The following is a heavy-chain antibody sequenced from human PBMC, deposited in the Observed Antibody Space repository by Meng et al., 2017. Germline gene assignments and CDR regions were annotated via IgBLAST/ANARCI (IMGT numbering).Heavy chain of an antibody. CDR1: VGLFSGYY. J-gene: IGHJ4*02. D-gene: IGHD2-15*01. CDR3: ARGVRLPDY. CDR2: IKHSGST. V-gene: IGHV4-34*01. Sequence: QLMLQQWGPGLLKPSATRSLTCAAVVGLFSGYYRSWNSQPPGKGLEWIGEIKHSGSTNYNPSLKSRVTISVDTSKNQFSLKLSSVTAADTAVYYCARGVRLPDYWGQGTLVTVSS.